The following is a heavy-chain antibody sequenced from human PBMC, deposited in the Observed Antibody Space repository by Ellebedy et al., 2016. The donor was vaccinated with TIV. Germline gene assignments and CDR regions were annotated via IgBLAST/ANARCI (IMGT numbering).Heavy chain of an antibody. V-gene: IGHV4-59*12. CDR2: VYYSGAT. CDR3: AKGVRYFDL. D-gene: IGHD3-10*02. CDR1: GGSITNYY. Sequence: MPSETLSLTCNVSGGSITNYYWSWIRQPPGRDLEWIGYVYYSGATNHNPSHTGRVRISLDTSKSQFSLELTSVTAADTAVYFCAKGVRYFDLWGRGTLVTVSS. J-gene: IGHJ2*01.